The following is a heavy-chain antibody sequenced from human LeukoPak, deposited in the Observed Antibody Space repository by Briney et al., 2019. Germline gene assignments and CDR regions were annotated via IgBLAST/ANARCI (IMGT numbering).Heavy chain of an antibody. V-gene: IGHV4-4*02. CDR2: IFHSGST. D-gene: IGHD2-2*01. CDR3: ARSPTKRVPEDY. J-gene: IGHJ4*02. CDR1: SDSIFTSNW. Sequence: PSETLSLTGTVSSDSIFTSNWWSWVRQPPGKGLEWIGQIFHSGSTSYSPSLKSRVTISMDKSKNQISLRLTSVTAADTAVYYCARSPTKRVPEDYWGQGTLVTVSS.